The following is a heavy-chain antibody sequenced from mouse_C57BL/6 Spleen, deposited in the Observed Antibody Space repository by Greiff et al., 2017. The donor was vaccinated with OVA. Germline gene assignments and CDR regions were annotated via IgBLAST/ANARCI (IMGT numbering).Heavy chain of an antibody. Sequence: QVQLQQPGAELVMPGASVKLSCKASGYTFTSYWMHWVKQRPGQGLEWIGEIDPSDSYTNYNQKFKGKSTLTVDKSSSTAYMQLSSLTSEDSAVYDCARRHYGSSYYAMDYWGQGTSVTVSS. CDR1: GYTFTSYW. CDR3: ARRHYGSSYYAMDY. J-gene: IGHJ4*01. D-gene: IGHD1-1*01. V-gene: IGHV1-69*01. CDR2: IDPSDSYT.